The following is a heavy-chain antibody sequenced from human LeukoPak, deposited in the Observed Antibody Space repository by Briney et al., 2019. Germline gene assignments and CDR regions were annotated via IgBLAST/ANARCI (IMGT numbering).Heavy chain of an antibody. D-gene: IGHD3-10*01. CDR3: ASYGSEQL. Sequence: PSETLSLTCTVSGGSISSSSYYWGWIRQPPGKGLEWIGSIYYSGSTFHNPSLKSRVTISVDTSKNQFSLKLSSVTAADTAVYYCASYGSEQLWDQGTLVTVSS. V-gene: IGHV4-39*01. CDR1: GGSISSSSYY. J-gene: IGHJ4*02. CDR2: IYYSGST.